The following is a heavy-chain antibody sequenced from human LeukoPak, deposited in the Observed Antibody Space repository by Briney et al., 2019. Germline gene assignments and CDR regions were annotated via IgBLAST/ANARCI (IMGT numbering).Heavy chain of an antibody. V-gene: IGHV4-34*01. CDR1: GGSFSGYY. D-gene: IGHD3-10*01. CDR3: ARLANWQSEVLLWFGEYHNWFDP. J-gene: IGHJ5*02. CDR2: INHSGST. Sequence: SETLSLTCAVYGGSFSGYYWSWIRQPPGKGLEWIGEINHSGSTNYNPPLKGRVTISVDTSKNQFSLKLSSVTAADTAVYYCARLANWQSEVLLWFGEYHNWFDPWGQGTLVTVSS.